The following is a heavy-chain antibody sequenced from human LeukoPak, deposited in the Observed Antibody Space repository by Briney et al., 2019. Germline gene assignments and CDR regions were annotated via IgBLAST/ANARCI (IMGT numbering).Heavy chain of an antibody. CDR1: GFTFSSYD. CDR2: IGTAGDT. D-gene: IGHD6-19*01. Sequence: GGSLRLSCAASGFTFSSYDMHWVRQATGKGLEWVSTIGTAGDTYYPGSVKGRFTISRENAKNSLYLQMNSLRAGDTAVYYCARAKAVAGLDGMDVWGQGATVTVSS. CDR3: ARAKAVAGLDGMDV. V-gene: IGHV3-13*01. J-gene: IGHJ6*02.